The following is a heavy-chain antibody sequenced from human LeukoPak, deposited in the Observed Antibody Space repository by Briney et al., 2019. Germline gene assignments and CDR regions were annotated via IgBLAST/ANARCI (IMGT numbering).Heavy chain of an antibody. CDR3: AREPSPLGLPAAATTN. CDR1: GYTFTSYG. Sequence: GASVKVSCKASGYTFTSYGISWVRQAPGQGLEWMGRIIPILGIANYAQKFQGRVTITADKSTSTAYMELSSLRSEDTAVYYCAREPSPLGLPAAATTNWGQGTMVTVSS. J-gene: IGHJ3*01. D-gene: IGHD2-2*01. CDR2: IIPILGIA. V-gene: IGHV1-69*04.